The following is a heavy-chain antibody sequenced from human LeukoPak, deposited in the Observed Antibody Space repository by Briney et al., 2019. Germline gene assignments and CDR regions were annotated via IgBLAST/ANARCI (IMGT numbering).Heavy chain of an antibody. Sequence: SXXVSCKASGGTFSSYAISWVRQAPGQGXEXXGRIIPILGIANYAQKFQGRVTITADKSTSTAYMELSSLRSEDTAVYYCARELITMVRGTAYYFDYWGQGTLVTVSS. CDR3: ARELITMVRGTAYYFDY. J-gene: IGHJ4*02. V-gene: IGHV1-69*04. CDR1: GGTFSSYA. CDR2: IIPILGIA. D-gene: IGHD3-10*01.